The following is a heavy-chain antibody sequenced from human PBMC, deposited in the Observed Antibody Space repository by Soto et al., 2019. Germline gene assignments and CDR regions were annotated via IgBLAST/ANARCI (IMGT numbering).Heavy chain of an antibody. J-gene: IGHJ5*02. V-gene: IGHV5-51*01. Sequence: HGESLKISCKGSGYSFTSYWIGWVRQMPGKGLEWMGIIYPGDSDTRYSPSFQGQVTISADKSISTAYLQWSSLKASDTAMYYCARLDIVVVVAAYSAQGFDPWGQGTLVTVSS. D-gene: IGHD2-15*01. CDR2: IYPGDSDT. CDR1: GYSFTSYW. CDR3: ARLDIVVVVAAYSAQGFDP.